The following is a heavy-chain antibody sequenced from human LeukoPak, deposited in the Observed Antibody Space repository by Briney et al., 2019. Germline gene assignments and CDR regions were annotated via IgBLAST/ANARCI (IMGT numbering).Heavy chain of an antibody. V-gene: IGHV4-34*01. Sequence: NPSETLSLTCAVYGGSFSGYYWSWIRQPPGKGLEWIGEINHSGSTYYNPSLKSRVTISVDTSKNQFSLKLSSVTAADTAVYYCARHRLVATAFDYWGQGTLVTVSS. CDR2: INHSGST. CDR1: GGSFSGYY. CDR3: ARHRLVATAFDY. D-gene: IGHD5-12*01. J-gene: IGHJ4*02.